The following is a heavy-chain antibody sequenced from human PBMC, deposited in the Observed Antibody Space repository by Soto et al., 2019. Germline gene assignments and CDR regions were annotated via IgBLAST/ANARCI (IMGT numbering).Heavy chain of an antibody. J-gene: IGHJ4*02. CDR2: TYYRSKWYN. V-gene: IGHV6-1*01. CDR1: GDSVSSNSAA. Sequence: SQTLSLTCAISGDSVSSNSAAWNWIRQSPSRGLEWLGRTYYRSKWYNDYAVSVKSRITINPDTSKNQFSLQLNSVTPEDTAVYYCAREGAFGRYCSGGSCYPDYWGQGTLVTVS. D-gene: IGHD2-15*01. CDR3: AREGAFGRYCSGGSCYPDY.